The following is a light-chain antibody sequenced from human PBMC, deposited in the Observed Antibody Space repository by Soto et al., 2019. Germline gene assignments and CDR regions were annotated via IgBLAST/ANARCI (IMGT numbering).Light chain of an antibody. CDR3: QHYNSYSEA. Sequence: DIQMTQSPYSLSAAVGDRVTIACRASQNINTYLNWYQQKPGKAPKLLIFDAASLQNGVPSRFTGSGSGTEFTLTISSLQPDDFATYYCQHYNSYSEAFGQGTKVDIK. J-gene: IGKJ1*01. CDR2: DAA. V-gene: IGKV1-5*01. CDR1: QNINTY.